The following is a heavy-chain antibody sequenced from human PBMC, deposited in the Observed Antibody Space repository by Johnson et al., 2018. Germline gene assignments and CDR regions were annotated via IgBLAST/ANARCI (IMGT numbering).Heavy chain of an antibody. Sequence: VQLQESGGGLVQPGGSXRLSCAASGFTFPRHWMHWVRQGPGKGLVWVSRINRDGSITSYADPVKGRFPISRENAKNTVYLQMNNPRPEDTAVYYCAREWHTGFDIWGQGTTVTVSS. V-gene: IGHV3-74*01. CDR2: INRDGSIT. CDR1: GFTFPRHW. CDR3: AREWHTGFDI. J-gene: IGHJ3*02. D-gene: IGHD5-24*01.